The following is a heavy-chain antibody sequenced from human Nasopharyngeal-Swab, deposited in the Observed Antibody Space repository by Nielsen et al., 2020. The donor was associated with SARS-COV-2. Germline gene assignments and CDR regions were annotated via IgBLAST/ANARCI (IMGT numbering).Heavy chain of an antibody. CDR1: GFTFSSSG. CDR3: AKDSTWFGELLSATAGMDV. J-gene: IGHJ6*02. V-gene: IGHV3-30*18. Sequence: GESLKISCAASGFTFSSSGMDWVRQAPGKGLEWVAVISYDGSNKYYADSVKGRFTISRDNSKNTLYLQMNSLRAEDTAVYYCAKDSTWFGELLSATAGMDVWGQGTTVTVSS. CDR2: ISYDGSNK. D-gene: IGHD3-10*01.